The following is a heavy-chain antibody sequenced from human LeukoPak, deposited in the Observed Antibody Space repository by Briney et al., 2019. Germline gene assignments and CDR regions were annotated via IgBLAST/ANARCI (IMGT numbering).Heavy chain of an antibody. Sequence: GASVKVSCKVSGYTLTELSMHWVRQAPGKGLEWMGGFDPEDGETIYAQKFQGRVTMTEDTSTDTAYMELSSLRSEDTAVYYCATGEGATYPFDYWGQGTLVTVSS. CDR1: GYTLTELS. D-gene: IGHD1-26*01. V-gene: IGHV1-24*01. CDR2: FDPEDGET. J-gene: IGHJ4*02. CDR3: ATGEGATYPFDY.